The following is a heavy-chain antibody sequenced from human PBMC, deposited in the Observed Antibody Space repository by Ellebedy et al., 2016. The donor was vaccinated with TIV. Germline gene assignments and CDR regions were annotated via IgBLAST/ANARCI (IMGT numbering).Heavy chain of an antibody. V-gene: IGHV3-21*01. CDR2: ISAGSSYK. CDR3: AREAVPAVAAIYFDY. J-gene: IGHJ4*02. D-gene: IGHD6-19*01. Sequence: GESLKISCAGSGFSFSSYSMNWVRQAPGKGLEWVSSISAGSSYKNYADSVKGRFTISRDNAKHSLFLQMHSLRAEDTAVYFCAREAVPAVAAIYFDYWGQGTLVTVSS. CDR1: GFSFSSYS.